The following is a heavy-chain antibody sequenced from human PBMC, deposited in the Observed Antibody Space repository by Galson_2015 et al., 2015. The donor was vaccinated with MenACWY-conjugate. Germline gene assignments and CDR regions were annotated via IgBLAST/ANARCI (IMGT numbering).Heavy chain of an antibody. D-gene: IGHD2-2*02. CDR1: GYTFSYYG. CDR2: INPSDPST. CDR3: ARGAIYHAFD. Sequence: SVKVSCKASGYTFSYYGISWVRQAPGQGFEWMGLINPSDPSTTYTQKFQGRVTMTRDTSTSTVFMELSSLISEDTAVYYCARGAIYHAFD. J-gene: IGHJ3*02. V-gene: IGHV1-46*01.